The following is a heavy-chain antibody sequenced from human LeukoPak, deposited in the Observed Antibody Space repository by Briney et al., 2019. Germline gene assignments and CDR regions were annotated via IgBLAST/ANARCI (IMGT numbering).Heavy chain of an antibody. D-gene: IGHD3-22*01. CDR3: AKGKYYYDSGAYYYGSFQH. Sequence: GGSLRLSCAASGFTFSSYDMHWVRQAPGRGLEWVAVISFDGSNKYFADSVKGRFTISKDNSKNTLFLHMSSLRADDTAVYYCAKGKYYYDSGAYYYGSFQHWGQGTLVTVSS. CDR2: ISFDGSNK. J-gene: IGHJ1*01. V-gene: IGHV3-30*18. CDR1: GFTFSSYD.